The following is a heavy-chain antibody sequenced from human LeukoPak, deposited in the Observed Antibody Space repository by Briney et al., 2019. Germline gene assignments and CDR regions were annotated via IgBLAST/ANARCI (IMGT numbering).Heavy chain of an antibody. CDR2: IKQDGSEK. D-gene: IGHD3-10*01. CDR3: ARDKSKSMGRGVIIKDHSYYYMDV. CDR1: GFTFSGYW. V-gene: IGHV3-7*01. Sequence: GGSLRLSCAASGFTFSGYWMSWVRQAPGKGLEWVANIKQDGSEKYYVDSVKGQFTISRDNAKNSLYLQMNSLRAEDTAVYYCARDKSKSMGRGVIIKDHSYYYMDVWGKGTTVTISS. J-gene: IGHJ6*03.